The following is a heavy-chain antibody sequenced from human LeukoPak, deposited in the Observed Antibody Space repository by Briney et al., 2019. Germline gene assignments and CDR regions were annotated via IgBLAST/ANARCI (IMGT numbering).Heavy chain of an antibody. D-gene: IGHD5-18*01. V-gene: IGHV1-46*01. CDR1: GYTFTSYY. J-gene: IGHJ4*02. CDR3: VEGGAARFDY. Sequence: ASVKVSCKASGYTFTSYYMHWVRQAPGQGLEWMGIINPSGGSTSYAQKFQGRVTMTRDMSTSTVYMELSSLRAEDTAVYYCVEGGAARFDYWGQGTLVAVSS. CDR2: INPSGGST.